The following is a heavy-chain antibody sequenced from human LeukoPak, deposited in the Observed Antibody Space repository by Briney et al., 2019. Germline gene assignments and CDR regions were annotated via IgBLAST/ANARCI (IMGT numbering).Heavy chain of an antibody. Sequence: QPGGSLRLSCAASGFTFSTYAMSWVRQAPGKGLEWVSAISGSGGGTYHADSVKGRFTISRDNSKNTLYLQMNSLRAEDTAVYYCAKDLQWGDYYYGMDVWGQGTTVTVSS. CDR3: AKDLQWGDYYYGMDV. CDR2: ISGSGGGT. J-gene: IGHJ6*02. D-gene: IGHD1-26*01. CDR1: GFTFSTYA. V-gene: IGHV3-23*01.